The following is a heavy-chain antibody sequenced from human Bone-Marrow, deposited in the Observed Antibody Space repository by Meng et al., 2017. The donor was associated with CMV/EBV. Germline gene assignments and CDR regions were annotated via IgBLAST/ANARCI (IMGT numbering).Heavy chain of an antibody. J-gene: IGHJ5*02. CDR2: INPTGDIT. D-gene: IGHD1-26*01. V-gene: IGHV1-46*01. Sequence: ASVKVSCKASGYTFSTYYIHWVRQAPGQGLEWMGIINPTGDITNYAQKFQGRITMTRDTSTSTVYMELSSLRSEDTAVYYCARDRVGASVFGPWGQGNLVTVYS. CDR1: GYTFSTYY. CDR3: ARDRVGASVFGP.